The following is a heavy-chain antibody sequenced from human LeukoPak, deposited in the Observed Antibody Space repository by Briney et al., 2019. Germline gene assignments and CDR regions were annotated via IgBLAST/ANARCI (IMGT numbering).Heavy chain of an antibody. CDR2: LYYSGIT. CDR1: GESFSSYY. V-gene: IGHV4-59*01. Sequence: SETLSLTCAVYGESFSSYYWNWIRQPPGKGLEWIGYLYYSGITSYNPSLQSRVTISVDTSKNQFSLKLRSVTAADTAVYYCASETYYYDSSAYYYNAFDIWGQGTMVTVSS. CDR3: ASETYYYDSSAYYYNAFDI. D-gene: IGHD3-22*01. J-gene: IGHJ3*02.